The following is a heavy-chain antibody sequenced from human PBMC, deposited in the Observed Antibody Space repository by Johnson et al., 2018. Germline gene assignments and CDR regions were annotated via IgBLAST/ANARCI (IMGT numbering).Heavy chain of an antibody. J-gene: IGHJ1*01. D-gene: IGHD2-15*01. Sequence: QVQLVQSGGGVVQPGRSLRLSCTTSGFTFSRHGMHWVRQAAGKGLEWVADIWYDGSRQYYADSVKGRLTTSRDNSKSTLYLQMNSLRVEDTDGYYCARDDGRGAEYLQHWGQGTQVTVSA. CDR3: ARDDGRGAEYLQH. CDR2: IWYDGSRQ. V-gene: IGHV3-33*01. CDR1: GFTFSRHG.